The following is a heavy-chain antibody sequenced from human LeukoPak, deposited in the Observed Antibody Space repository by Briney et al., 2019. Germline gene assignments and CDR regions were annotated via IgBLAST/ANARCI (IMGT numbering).Heavy chain of an antibody. CDR1: GGSISSYY. CDR2: IYTSGST. V-gene: IGHV4-4*09. CDR3: ARHKDIVLMVFDY. D-gene: IGHD2-8*01. J-gene: IGHJ4*02. Sequence: SETLSLTCTVSGGSISSYYWSWIRQPPGKGLEWIGYIYTSGSTNYNPSLKSRVTISVDTSKNQFSLKLSSVTAADTAVYYRARHKDIVLMVFDYWGQGTLVTVSS.